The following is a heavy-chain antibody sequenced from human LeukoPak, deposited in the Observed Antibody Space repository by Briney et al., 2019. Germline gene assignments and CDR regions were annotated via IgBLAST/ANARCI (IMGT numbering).Heavy chain of an antibody. D-gene: IGHD2-15*01. CDR1: GFTFNTYA. Sequence: LGGSLRLSCAASGFTFNTYAFSWVRQTPGKGLEWVSDISVSGRSTYYADSVKGRFTISRDNAKNTLYLQMNSLRADDTAVYYCATGLKGTYCSGNGCIVPFDHWGQGTLVTVSS. V-gene: IGHV3-23*01. CDR2: ISVSGRST. CDR3: ATGLKGTYCSGNGCIVPFDH. J-gene: IGHJ4*02.